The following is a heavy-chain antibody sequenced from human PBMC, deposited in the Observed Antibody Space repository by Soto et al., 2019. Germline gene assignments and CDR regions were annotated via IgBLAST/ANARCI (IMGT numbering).Heavy chain of an antibody. J-gene: IGHJ1*01. CDR1: GFTVSSNY. D-gene: IGHD3-10*01. CDR3: ARDMVRGLYPEYFQH. Sequence: HPGGSLRLSCAASGFTVSSNYMSWVRQAPGKGLEWVSVIYAGGSTYYADSVKGRFTISRDNSKNTLYLQMNSLRAEDTAVYYCARDMVRGLYPEYFQHWGQGTLVTSPQ. V-gene: IGHV3-66*01. CDR2: IYAGGST.